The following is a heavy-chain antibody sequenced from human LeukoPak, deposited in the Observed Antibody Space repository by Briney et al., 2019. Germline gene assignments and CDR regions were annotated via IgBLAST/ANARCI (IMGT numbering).Heavy chain of an antibody. CDR3: AKDEWEKPGF. D-gene: IGHD1-26*01. CDR1: GFTFNSYT. J-gene: IGHJ4*02. V-gene: IGHV3-21*01. Sequence: GGSLRLSCAASGFTFNSYTMTWVRQAPGKGLEWVSSISTGSTYIYYADSVKGRFTISRDNAKNSLYLQMNSLRAEDTAVYYCAKDEWEKPGFWGQGTLVTVSS. CDR2: ISTGSTYI.